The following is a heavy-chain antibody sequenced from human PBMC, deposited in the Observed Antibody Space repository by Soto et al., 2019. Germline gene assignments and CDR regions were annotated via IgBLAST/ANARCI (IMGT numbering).Heavy chain of an antibody. CDR3: ARGRSGGFGDDWFVP. CDR1: GYTFTSYG. Sequence: QVQLVQSGAEVKKPGASVKVSCKASGYTFTSYGISWVRQAPGQGLEWMGWISGYNGNTNYAQKFQGRVTMTTDTATSTAYRERRSLRSDDTALYYCARGRSGGFGDDWFVPWGQGTLVTVSS. V-gene: IGHV1-18*01. J-gene: IGHJ5*02. CDR2: ISGYNGNT. D-gene: IGHD3-10*01.